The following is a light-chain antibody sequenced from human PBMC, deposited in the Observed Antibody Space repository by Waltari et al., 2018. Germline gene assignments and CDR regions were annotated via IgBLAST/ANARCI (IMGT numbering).Light chain of an antibody. CDR2: HYS. V-gene: IGLV3-21*01. J-gene: IGLJ2*01. CDR1: DIGSKT. CDR3: QGWESGPDRRT. Sequence: SYVLTQPPSASVAPGETATITCGGDDIGSKTVIWYQHKPGQAPVLSIFHYSQRPLGNPERISGFNSVNTATLTISRVEAGDEDDYYCQGWESGPDRRTFGGGTKLTVL.